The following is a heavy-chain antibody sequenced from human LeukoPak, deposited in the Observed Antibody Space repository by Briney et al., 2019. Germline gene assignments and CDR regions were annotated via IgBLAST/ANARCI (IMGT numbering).Heavy chain of an antibody. CDR2: VYNSGTT. J-gene: IGHJ4*02. CDR1: GVSIGSHY. CDR3: ARDAY. V-gene: IGHV4-59*11. Sequence: SETLSLTCTVSGVSIGSHYWSWIRQSPGKGLEWIGCVYNSGTTVYNPSLTGRVTISVGTSKNQYSLNLRSVTAADAAVYYCARDAYWGQGILVTVSS.